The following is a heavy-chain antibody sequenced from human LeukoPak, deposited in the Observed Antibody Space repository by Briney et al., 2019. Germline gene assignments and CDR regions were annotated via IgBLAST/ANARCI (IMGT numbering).Heavy chain of an antibody. V-gene: IGHV4-61*02. CDR1: GGSISSGSYY. Sequence: SETLSLTCTVSGGSISSGSYYWSWIRQPAGKGLEWIGRIYTSGSTNYNPSLKSRVTISGDTSKNQFSLKLSSVTAADTAVYYCARGGALPRSRTYYYGSGSPGTIPKNWFDPWGQGTLVTVSS. CDR3: ARGGALPRSRTYYYGSGSPGTIPKNWFDP. D-gene: IGHD3-10*01. J-gene: IGHJ5*02. CDR2: IYTSGST.